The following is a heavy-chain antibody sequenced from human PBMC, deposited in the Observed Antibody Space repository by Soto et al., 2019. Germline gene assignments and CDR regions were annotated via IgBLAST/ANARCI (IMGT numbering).Heavy chain of an antibody. CDR1: GGTFSSYA. Sequence: SVKVSCKASGGTFSSYAISWGRQAPVQGLEWMGGIIPIFGTANYAQKFQGRVTITADESTSTAYMELSSLRSEDTAVYYCARMVVTRATPNYYYYYGMDVWGQGTTVTVSS. V-gene: IGHV1-69*01. D-gene: IGHD2-21*02. CDR2: IIPIFGTA. CDR3: ARMVVTRATPNYYYYYGMDV. J-gene: IGHJ6*02.